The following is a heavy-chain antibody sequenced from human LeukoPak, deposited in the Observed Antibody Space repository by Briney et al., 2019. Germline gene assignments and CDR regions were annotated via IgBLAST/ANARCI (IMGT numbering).Heavy chain of an antibody. D-gene: IGHD2-15*01. Sequence: ASVNVSCKASGYTFTSYGISWVRQAPGQGLEWMGWISAYNGNTNYAQKLQGRVTMTTDTSTSTAYMELRSLRSDDAAVYYCARVGNVAATPPVTFDPWGQGTLVTVSS. J-gene: IGHJ5*02. V-gene: IGHV1-18*01. CDR2: ISAYNGNT. CDR3: ARVGNVAATPPVTFDP. CDR1: GYTFTSYG.